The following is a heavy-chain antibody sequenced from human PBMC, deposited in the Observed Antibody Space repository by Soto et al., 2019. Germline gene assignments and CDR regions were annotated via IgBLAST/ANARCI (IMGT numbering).Heavy chain of an antibody. CDR1: GYSFASQW. CDR3: ATQGLTTYYFGY. J-gene: IGHJ4*02. CDR2: IDLSESYT. Sequence: EVQLVQSGAEVKQSGASLRISCKVSGYSFASQWISWVRQVPGKGQEWMGRIDLSESYTTYNPSFQGHVTFSADKSITTAYLQWRSLEASDTAIYYCATQGLTTYYFGYWGQGTLVTVSS. V-gene: IGHV5-10-1*03. D-gene: IGHD3-16*01.